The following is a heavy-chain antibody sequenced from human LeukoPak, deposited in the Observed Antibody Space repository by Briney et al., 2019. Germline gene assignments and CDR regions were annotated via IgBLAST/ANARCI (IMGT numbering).Heavy chain of an antibody. V-gene: IGHV4-34*01. Sequence: SETLSLTCAVYGGSFSDYYWSWVRQPPGKGLEWVGEINHSGSTNYNPSLKSRVTISVDTSKNQFSLKLSSVTAADTAVYYCARVGATYDAFDIWGQGTMVTVSS. CDR2: INHSGST. CDR3: ARVGATYDAFDI. D-gene: IGHD1-26*01. J-gene: IGHJ3*02. CDR1: GGSFSDYY.